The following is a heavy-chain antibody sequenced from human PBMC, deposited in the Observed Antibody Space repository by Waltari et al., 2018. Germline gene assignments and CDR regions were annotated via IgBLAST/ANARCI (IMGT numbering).Heavy chain of an antibody. CDR3: VRGLGDS. J-gene: IGHJ4*02. V-gene: IGHV3-74*03. Sequence: VQLVESGGNLIQPGGSLRLSCTASGLISSGYGMHWVRQVPGKGVVGVSRISSDGSLTTDADSLKGRFTISRDNAKNTLHLQRSSLGADDTAMYYCVRGLGDSWGRGTLVTVSS. CDR1: GLISSGYG. CDR2: ISSDGSLT. D-gene: IGHD7-27*01.